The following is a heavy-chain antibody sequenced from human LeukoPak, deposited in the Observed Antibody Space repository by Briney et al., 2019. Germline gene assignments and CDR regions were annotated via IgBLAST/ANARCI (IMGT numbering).Heavy chain of an antibody. CDR1: GGSVCSDSYY. V-gene: IGHV4-61*02. D-gene: IGHD3-10*01. CDR2: IQNNGRT. Sequence: SQTLSLTCTVSGGSVCSDSYYWSWIRQPAGKGLEWIGRIQNNGRTNKKPSFWSRVTISVDTSKTQFSLNMTSVTAADTAVYYCARETAMVRGVNAFYYHMDVWGKGTTVTVSS. CDR3: ARETAMVRGVNAFYYHMDV. J-gene: IGHJ6*03.